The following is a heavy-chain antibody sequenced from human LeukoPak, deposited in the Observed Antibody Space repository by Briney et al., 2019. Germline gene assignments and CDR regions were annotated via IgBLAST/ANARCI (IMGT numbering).Heavy chain of an antibody. CDR1: GFTFSSYA. J-gene: IGHJ4*02. V-gene: IGHV3-23*01. D-gene: IGHD3-10*01. CDR2: ISGSGGST. CDR3: AKDLKITMVRGFDY. Sequence: GGSLRLSCAASGFTFSSYAMSWVRQAPGKGLEWVSAISGSGGSTYYADSVKGRFTISGDNSKNTLYLQMNSLRAEDTAVYYCAKDLKITMVRGFDYWGQGTLVTVSS.